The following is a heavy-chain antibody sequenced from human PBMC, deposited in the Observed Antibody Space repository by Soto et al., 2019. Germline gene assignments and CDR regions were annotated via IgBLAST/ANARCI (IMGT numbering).Heavy chain of an antibody. D-gene: IGHD3-22*01. Sequence: PGESLKISCAASGFTFSSYAMHWVRQAPGKGLEWVALISYDGRDKDYADSVKGRFTISRDNSRNTLFLQLNSLRAEDTAVYYCARDYYNYYDSSGYYRSPAYWGQGTLVTVSS. V-gene: IGHV3-30-3*01. CDR3: ARDYYNYYDSSGYYRSPAY. CDR2: ISYDGRDK. J-gene: IGHJ4*02. CDR1: GFTFSSYA.